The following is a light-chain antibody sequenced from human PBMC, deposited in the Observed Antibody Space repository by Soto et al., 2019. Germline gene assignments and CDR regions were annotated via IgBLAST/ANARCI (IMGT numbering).Light chain of an antibody. CDR1: SSNIGSNT. CDR3: AAWDDSLNGPV. J-gene: IGLJ3*02. CDR2: TNN. V-gene: IGLV1-44*01. Sequence: QYVLTQPPSASGTPGQRVTISCSGTSSNIGSNTVNWYQLLPGTAPKLLIYTNNHRPSGVPDRFSGSKSGASASLAISGLQSEDEADYYCAAWDDSLNGPVFGGGTKLTVL.